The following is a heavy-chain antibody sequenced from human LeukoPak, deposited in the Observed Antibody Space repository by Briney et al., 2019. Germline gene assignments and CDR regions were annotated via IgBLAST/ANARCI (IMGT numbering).Heavy chain of an antibody. J-gene: IGHJ4*02. V-gene: IGHV3-23*01. CDR1: GFTFSSYA. D-gene: IGHD1-7*01. CDR3: AKDLASKLELPGSDDY. CDR2: ISGSGGST. Sequence: GGSLRLSCAASGFTFSSYAMSWVRQAPGKGLEWVSAISGSGGSTYYADSVKGRFTISRDNSKNTLYLQMNSLRAEDTAVYYCAKDLASKLELPGSDDYWGQGTLVTVSS.